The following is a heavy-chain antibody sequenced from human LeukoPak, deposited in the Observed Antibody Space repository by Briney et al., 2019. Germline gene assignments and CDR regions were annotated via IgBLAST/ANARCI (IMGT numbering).Heavy chain of an antibody. CDR1: GFTFSSYA. CDR2: IYSGGST. CDR3: ARTPAHSSSWYYFDY. D-gene: IGHD6-13*01. Sequence: PGGSLRLSCAASGFTFSSYAMSWVRQAPGEGLEWVSVIYSGGSTYYADSVKGRFTISRDNSKNTLYLQMNSLRAEDTAVYYCARTPAHSSSWYYFDYWGQGTLVTVSS. J-gene: IGHJ4*02. V-gene: IGHV3-66*01.